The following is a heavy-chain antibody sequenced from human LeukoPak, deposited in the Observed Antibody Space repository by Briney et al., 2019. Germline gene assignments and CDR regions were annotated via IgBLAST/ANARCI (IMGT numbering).Heavy chain of an antibody. Sequence: GGSLRLSCAVSGFTFSNYWMHWVRQAPGKGLVWVSRINSVGGRTTYADSGEGPFTISSENAKNTLYLQMKSLSDEDTAVYYCARRADNGFDYGFFDIWGQGTMVTVSS. CDR1: GFTFSNYW. D-gene: IGHD5-12*01. V-gene: IGHV3-74*03. J-gene: IGHJ3*02. CDR2: INSVGGRT. CDR3: ARRADNGFDYGFFDI.